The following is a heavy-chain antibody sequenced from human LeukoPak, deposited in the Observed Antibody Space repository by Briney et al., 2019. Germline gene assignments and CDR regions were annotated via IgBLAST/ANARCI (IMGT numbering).Heavy chain of an antibody. D-gene: IGHD6-6*01. CDR1: GGSFSGYY. J-gene: IGHJ3*02. CDR3: ARGRGRTEYSSSSGRSLTAFDI. V-gene: IGHV4-34*01. CDR2: INHSGST. Sequence: PSETLSLTCAVYGGSFSGYYWSWIRQPPGKGLEWIGEINHSGSTNYNPSLKSRVTISVDTSKNQFSLKLSSVTAADTAVYYCARGRGRTEYSSSSGRSLTAFDIWGQGTMVTVSS.